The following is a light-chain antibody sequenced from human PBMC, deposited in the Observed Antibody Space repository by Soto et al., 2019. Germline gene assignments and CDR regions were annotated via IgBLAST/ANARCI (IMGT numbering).Light chain of an antibody. CDR2: EVS. V-gene: IGLV2-8*01. CDR1: SSDVGGYNY. Sequence: QSALTQPPSASGSPGQSVTISCTGTSSDVGGYNYVSWYQQHPGKAPKLMIYEVSKRPSGVPDRFSCSKSGNTASLTVSGLQAEDEAEYYCSSYAGSNAYVFGTGTKVTVL. CDR3: SSYAGSNAYV. J-gene: IGLJ1*01.